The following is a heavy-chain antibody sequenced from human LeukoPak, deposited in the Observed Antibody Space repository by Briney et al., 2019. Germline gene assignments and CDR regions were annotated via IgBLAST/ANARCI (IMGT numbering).Heavy chain of an antibody. V-gene: IGHV3-64D*06. CDR2: ISSNGGST. D-gene: IGHD3-16*01. CDR1: GFTFSSYA. J-gene: IGHJ6*02. Sequence: PGGSLRLSCSASGFTFSSYAMHWVRQAPGKGLEYVSAISSNGGSTYYADSVKGRFTISRDNSKNTLYLQMSSLRAEDTAVYYCAAAYFGMDQYYYGMDVWGQGTTVTVSS. CDR3: AAAYFGMDQYYYGMDV.